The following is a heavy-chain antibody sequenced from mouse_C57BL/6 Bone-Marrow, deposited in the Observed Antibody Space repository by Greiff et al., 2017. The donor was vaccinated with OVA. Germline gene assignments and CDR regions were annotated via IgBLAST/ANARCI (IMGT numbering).Heavy chain of an antibody. Sequence: EVKLQESGAELVRPGASVKLSCTASGFNIKDDYMHWVKQRPEQGLEWIGWIDPENGDTEYASKFQGKATITADTSSNTAYLQLSSLTSEDTAVYYCTGYGYDGAWFAYWGQGTLVTVSA. J-gene: IGHJ3*01. CDR2: IDPENGDT. D-gene: IGHD2-2*01. CDR1: GFNIKDDY. V-gene: IGHV14-4*01. CDR3: TGYGYDGAWFAY.